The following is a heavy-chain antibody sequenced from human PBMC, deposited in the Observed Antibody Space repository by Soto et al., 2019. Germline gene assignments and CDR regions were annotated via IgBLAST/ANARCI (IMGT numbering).Heavy chain of an antibody. CDR2: ISGSGGST. Sequence: EVQLLESGGGLVQPGGSLRLSCAASGFTFSSYAMSWVRQAPGKGLEWVSAISGSGGSTYYADSVKGRFTITRDNSKNTLDLQMNSLRAEDTAVYYCAKRGIITIFGGGVDYWGEGTLVTVSS. J-gene: IGHJ4*02. V-gene: IGHV3-23*01. CDR1: GFTFSSYA. CDR3: AKRGIITIFGGGVDY. D-gene: IGHD3-3*01.